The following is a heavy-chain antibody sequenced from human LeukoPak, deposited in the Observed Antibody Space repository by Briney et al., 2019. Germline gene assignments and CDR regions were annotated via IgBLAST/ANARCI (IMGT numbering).Heavy chain of an antibody. D-gene: IGHD6-6*01. Sequence: GGSLRLSCAASGFTFSSYGMHWVRQAPGKGLEWVAVISYDGSNKYYADSVKGRFTISRDNSKNTLYLQMNSLRAEDTAVYYCAKCSGAARPPTDYWGQGTLVTVSS. CDR2: ISYDGSNK. J-gene: IGHJ4*02. CDR3: AKCSGAARPPTDY. CDR1: GFTFSSYG. V-gene: IGHV3-30*18.